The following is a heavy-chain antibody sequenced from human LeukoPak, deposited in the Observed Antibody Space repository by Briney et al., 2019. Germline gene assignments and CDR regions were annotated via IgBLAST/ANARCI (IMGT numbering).Heavy chain of an antibody. Sequence: SETLSLTCTVSGGSISPYYWSWIRQPPGKGLEWIAYISDIGSTNYNPSLKSRVTISKDTAKNQFSLKLSSVTAADTAVYYCARDKRGYSHFDYWGQGALVTVSA. J-gene: IGHJ4*02. D-gene: IGHD3-22*01. V-gene: IGHV4-59*01. CDR2: ISDIGST. CDR1: GGSISPYY. CDR3: ARDKRGYSHFDY.